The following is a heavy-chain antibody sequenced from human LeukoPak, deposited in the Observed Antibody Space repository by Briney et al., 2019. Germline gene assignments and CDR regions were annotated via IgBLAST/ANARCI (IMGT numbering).Heavy chain of an antibody. J-gene: IGHJ4*02. D-gene: IGHD3-3*01. Sequence: GGSLRLSCAASGFTFSSYAMHWVRQAPGKGLEWVAVISYDGSNKYYADSVKGRFTISRDNSKNTLYLQMNSLRAEDTAVYYCAREYYDFWSGYSPLTYWGRGTLVTVSS. CDR1: GFTFSSYA. CDR2: ISYDGSNK. V-gene: IGHV3-30*04. CDR3: AREYYDFWSGYSPLTY.